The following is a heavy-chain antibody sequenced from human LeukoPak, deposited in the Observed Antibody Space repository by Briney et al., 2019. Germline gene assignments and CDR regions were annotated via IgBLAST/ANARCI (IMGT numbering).Heavy chain of an antibody. CDR3: ARDTGYSYGYTLFDY. V-gene: IGHV1-69*05. CDR1: GGTFISYA. J-gene: IGHJ4*02. Sequence: ASVKVSCKASGGTFISYAISWVRQAPGQGLEWMGGIIPIFGTANYAQKLQGRVTMTTDTSTSTAYMELRSLRSDDTAVYYCARDTGYSYGYTLFDYWGQGTLVTVSS. D-gene: IGHD5-18*01. CDR2: IIPIFGTA.